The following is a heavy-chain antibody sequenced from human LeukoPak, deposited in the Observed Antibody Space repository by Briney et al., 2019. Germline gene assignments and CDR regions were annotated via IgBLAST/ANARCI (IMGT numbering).Heavy chain of an antibody. CDR1: GGSFSGYY. CDR2: INHSGST. V-gene: IGHV4-34*01. CDR3: ARRKARAVAGTHYYYYMDV. Sequence: SETLSLTCAVYGGSFSGYYWSWIRQPPGKGLEWIGEINHSGSTNYNPSLKSRVTISVDTSKNQFSLKLSSVTAADTAVYYCARRKARAVAGTHYYYYMDVWGKGTTVTISS. J-gene: IGHJ6*03. D-gene: IGHD6-19*01.